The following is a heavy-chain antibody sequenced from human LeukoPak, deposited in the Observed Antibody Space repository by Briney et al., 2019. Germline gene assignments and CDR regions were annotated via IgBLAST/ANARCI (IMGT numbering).Heavy chain of an antibody. CDR2: VENDGTTK. V-gene: IGHV3-30*02. CDR3: VTDLHGINWYVY. CDR1: GFTFSSYW. D-gene: IGHD1-20*01. Sequence: GGSLRLSCAASGFTFSSYWMHWVRQAPGKGLEWAAFVENDGTTKYYADSVKGRFSISRDNSKNTLFLQMNSLRVDDTSMYYCVTDLHGINWYVYWGQGTLVTVSS. J-gene: IGHJ4*02.